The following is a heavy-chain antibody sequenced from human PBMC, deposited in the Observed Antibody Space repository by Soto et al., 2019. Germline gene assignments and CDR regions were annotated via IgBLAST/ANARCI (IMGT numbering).Heavy chain of an antibody. CDR2: ISYDASAE. Sequence: QVQLVESGGGVVQPGKSLRLSCAASGFTFSSYGIHWVRQAPGKGLEWVALISYDASAEYYTDSVKGRFTISRDNSKNTVFLQMNSLRPEDTAVYYCAKDERREIQLTYLTYGLDVWGQGTTVTVSS. CDR1: GFTFSSYG. CDR3: AKDERREIQLTYLTYGLDV. V-gene: IGHV3-30*18. J-gene: IGHJ6*02.